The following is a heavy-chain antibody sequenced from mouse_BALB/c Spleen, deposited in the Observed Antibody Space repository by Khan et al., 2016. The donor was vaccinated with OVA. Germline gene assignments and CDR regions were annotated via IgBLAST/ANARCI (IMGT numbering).Heavy chain of an antibody. CDR3: RREGVDGSSVAY. V-gene: IGHV1-69*02. D-gene: IGHD2-3*01. CDR1: GYTFTNYW. CDR2: IYPSDSYT. Sequence: QVQLKESGTELVRPGASVKLSCKASGYTFTNYWINWVKQRPGQGLEWIGNIYPSDSYTNYNQKFKDKATLTVDKSSSTASMQLSSPTSEDSAVYYCRREGVDGSSVAYWGQGTLVTVSA. J-gene: IGHJ3*01.